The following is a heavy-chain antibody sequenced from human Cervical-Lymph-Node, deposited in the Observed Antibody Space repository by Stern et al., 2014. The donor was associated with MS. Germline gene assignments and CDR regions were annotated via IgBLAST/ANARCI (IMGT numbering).Heavy chain of an antibody. CDR2: TRNKANSYTT. J-gene: IGHJ4*02. CDR1: GFTFSDHY. V-gene: IGHV3-72*01. Sequence: EVQLVESGGGLVQPGGSLRLSCAASGFTFSDHYMDWVRQAPGTGLEWVGRTRNKANSYTTEYAASVKGRFTISRDDSKNSLYLQMNSLKTEDTAVYYCALGGLLYFDYWGQGTLVTVSS. CDR3: ALGGLLYFDY. D-gene: IGHD2-21*02.